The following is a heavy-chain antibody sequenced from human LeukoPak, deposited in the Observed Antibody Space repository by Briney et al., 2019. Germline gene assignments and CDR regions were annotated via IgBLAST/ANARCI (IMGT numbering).Heavy chain of an antibody. Sequence: GGSLRLSCAASGFTFNTYAMSWVRQAPGKGLEWVSVISNSGGSTYYADSVKGRFTISRDNSKNTLYLQMNSLRAEDTAVYYCASVKDYYDSSHLDYWGQGTLVTVSS. J-gene: IGHJ4*02. V-gene: IGHV3-23*01. CDR3: ASVKDYYDSSHLDY. CDR2: ISNSGGST. CDR1: GFTFNTYA. D-gene: IGHD3-22*01.